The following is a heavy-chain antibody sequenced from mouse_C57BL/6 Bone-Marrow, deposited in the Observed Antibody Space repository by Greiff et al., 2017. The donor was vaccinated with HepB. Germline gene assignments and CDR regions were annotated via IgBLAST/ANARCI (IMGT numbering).Heavy chain of an antibody. CDR1: GYTFSSYW. J-gene: IGHJ3*01. V-gene: IGHV1-80*01. CDR3: ARKGFAY. CDR2: IYPGDGDT. Sequence: VKLVESGAELVKPGASVKLSCKASGYTFSSYWMHWVKQRPGKGLEWIGQIYPGDGDTNDNGKFKGKATLTADKSSSKVYMQLSSLTSEDSAVYFCARKGFAYWGQGTLVTVSA.